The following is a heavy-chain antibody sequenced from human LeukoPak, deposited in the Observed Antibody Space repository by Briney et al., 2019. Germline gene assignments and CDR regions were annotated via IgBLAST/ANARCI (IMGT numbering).Heavy chain of an antibody. V-gene: IGHV5-51*01. CDR2: IFPGDSDT. D-gene: IGHD6-13*01. J-gene: IGHJ3*02. Sequence: GESLKISCKGSGYSFTSYWIGWVRQMPGKGLEWMGIIFPGDSDTRYNPSFRGQVTMSADRSTSIAYLQWSSLKASDTAMYYCAVAAVGTAFDIWGQGTMVTVSS. CDR1: GYSFTSYW. CDR3: AVAAVGTAFDI.